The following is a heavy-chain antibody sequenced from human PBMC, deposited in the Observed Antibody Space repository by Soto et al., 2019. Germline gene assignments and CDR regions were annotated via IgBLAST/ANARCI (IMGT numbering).Heavy chain of an antibody. CDR3: ARKRFPTVTQATYGMDV. D-gene: IGHD4-4*01. CDR1: GYTFTSYC. J-gene: IGHJ6*02. Sequence: ASVKVSCKASGYTFTSYCMHWVRQAPGQGLEWMGRINPNGGSTSYAQKLQGRVTMTTDTSTSTAYMELRSLRSDDTAVYYCARKRFPTVTQATYGMDVWGQGTTVTVSS. V-gene: IGHV1-46*01. CDR2: INPNGGST.